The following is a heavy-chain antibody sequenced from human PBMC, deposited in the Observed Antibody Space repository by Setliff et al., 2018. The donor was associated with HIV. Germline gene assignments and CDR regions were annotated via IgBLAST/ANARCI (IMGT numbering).Heavy chain of an antibody. D-gene: IGHD1-26*01. V-gene: IGHV4-34*01. CDR2: INHTGNT. J-gene: IGHJ4*02. Sequence: SETLSLTCAVYGGSFSGYHWNWIRQFPGKGLEWIGEINHTGNTQYNPSLKSRVTMSEETSKNQFSLKLKSVTAADTAIYFCARGKGGLVGPAEFDYWGPGTLVTSPQ. CDR3: ARGKGGLVGPAEFDY. CDR1: GGSFSGYH.